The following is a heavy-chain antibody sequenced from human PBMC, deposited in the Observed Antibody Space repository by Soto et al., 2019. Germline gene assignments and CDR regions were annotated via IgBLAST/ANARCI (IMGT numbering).Heavy chain of an antibody. CDR2: ISGSGGST. V-gene: IGHV3-23*01. D-gene: IGHD6-19*01. CDR3: AKDLYSSGWLGLNRGPDY. CDR1: GFTFSSYA. Sequence: PGGSLRLSCAASGFTFSSYAMSWVRQAPGKGLEWVSAISGSGGSTYYADSVKGRFTISRDNSKNTLYLQMNSLRAEDTAVYYCAKDLYSSGWLGLNRGPDYWGQGTLVTVSS. J-gene: IGHJ4*02.